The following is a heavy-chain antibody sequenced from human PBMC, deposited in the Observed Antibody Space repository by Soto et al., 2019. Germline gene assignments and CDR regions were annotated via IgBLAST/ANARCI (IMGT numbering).Heavy chain of an antibody. V-gene: IGHV4-61*01. D-gene: IGHD2-2*01. Sequence: PSETLSLTCTVSGGSVSIVSFYWSLTRQPPGKGLEWIGYISYSGSTNYNPSLKSRVTISVDTSKNQFSLKVNSVTAADTAVYYCARGDAINWFDPWGQGTLVTVSS. CDR2: ISYSGST. CDR1: GGSVSIVSFY. CDR3: ARGDAINWFDP. J-gene: IGHJ5*02.